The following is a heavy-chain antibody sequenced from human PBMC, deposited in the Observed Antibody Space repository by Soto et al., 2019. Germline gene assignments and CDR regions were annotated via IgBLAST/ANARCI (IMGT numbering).Heavy chain of an antibody. D-gene: IGHD6-19*01. V-gene: IGHV4-59*01. CDR3: AREGWYGLFDP. Sequence: SETLSLTCTVSGGSISSYYWSWIRQPPGKGLEWIGYIYYSGSTNYNPSLKSRVTISVDTSKNQFSLKLSSVTAADTAVYYCAREGWYGLFDPWGQGSPVTVSS. CDR1: GGSISSYY. CDR2: IYYSGST. J-gene: IGHJ5*02.